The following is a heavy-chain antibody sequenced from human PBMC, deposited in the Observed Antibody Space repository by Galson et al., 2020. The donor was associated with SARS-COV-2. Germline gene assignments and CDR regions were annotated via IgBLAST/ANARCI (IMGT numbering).Heavy chain of an antibody. D-gene: IGHD2-15*01. CDR2: TSAIGAGT. CDR3: AKVVSSYCSGGSCDPAMWFDA. CDR1: GFAFSNFV. J-gene: IGHJ5*02. V-gene: IGHV3-23*01. Sequence: GGSLSLSSVPSGFAFSNFVMGWVRQPPGNGLVWVSATSAIGAGTYYTESVKGRFTISRDNSKNTGYLQMKSLRAGDTAAYFCAKVVSSYCSGGSCDPAMWFDAWGQGTLVTDSS.